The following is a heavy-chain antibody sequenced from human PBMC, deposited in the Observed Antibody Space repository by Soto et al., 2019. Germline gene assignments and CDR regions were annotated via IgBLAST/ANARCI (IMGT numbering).Heavy chain of an antibody. D-gene: IGHD6-19*01. V-gene: IGHV3-23*01. CDR3: ARDSSAWPNYFDS. CDR1: GFSISTHA. J-gene: IGHJ4*02. Sequence: VGSLRLSCVASGFSISTHALTWVRQAPGKGLEWVSSFSGRSGDTYYAASVKGRFTISGDSSKNTVILQMNNLRADDTALYYCARDSSAWPNYFDSWGQGIQVTVSS. CDR2: FSGRSGDT.